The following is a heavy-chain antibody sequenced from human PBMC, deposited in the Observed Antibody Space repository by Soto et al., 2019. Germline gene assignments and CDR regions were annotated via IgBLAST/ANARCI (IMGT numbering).Heavy chain of an antibody. J-gene: IGHJ5*02. CDR1: GGSFSGYY. D-gene: IGHD3-10*01. CDR3: ARGKGRYMVRGASVSNWFDP. V-gene: IGHV4-34*01. CDR2: INHSGST. Sequence: QVQLQQWGAGLLKPSETLSLTCAVYGGSFSGYYWSWIRQPPGKGLEWIGEINHSGSTNYNPSLKSRVTISVDTSKNQFSLKLSSVTAADTAVYYCARGKGRYMVRGASVSNWFDPWGQGTLVTVSS.